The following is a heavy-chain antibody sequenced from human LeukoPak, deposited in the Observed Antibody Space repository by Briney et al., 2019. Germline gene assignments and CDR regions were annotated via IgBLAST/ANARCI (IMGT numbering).Heavy chain of an antibody. CDR3: AKDVTVTTSFDAFDI. Sequence: GGSLRLSXAASGFTLSSYSMNWVRQAPGKGLEWVSSISSSSSYIYYADSVKGRFTISRDNAKNSLYLQMNSLRAEDTAVYYCAKDVTVTTSFDAFDIWGQGTMVTVSS. CDR1: GFTLSSYS. V-gene: IGHV3-21*01. D-gene: IGHD4-17*01. CDR2: ISSSSSYI. J-gene: IGHJ3*02.